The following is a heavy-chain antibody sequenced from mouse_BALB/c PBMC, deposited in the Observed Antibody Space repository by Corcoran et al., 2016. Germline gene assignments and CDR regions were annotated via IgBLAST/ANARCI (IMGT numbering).Heavy chain of an antibody. V-gene: IGHV9-3-1*01. CDR2: INTYTGEP. CDR3: ARYGNYDAMDY. Sequence: QMQMVQSGPQLKKPGETVKISCKTSGYTSTNYGMNWVKQAPGKGLKWMGWINTYTGEPTYADDFKERFAFSLETSASTAYLQINNLKNEDTATYFCARYGNYDAMDYWGQGTSVTVSS. J-gene: IGHJ4*01. D-gene: IGHD2-10*02. CDR1: GYTSTNYG.